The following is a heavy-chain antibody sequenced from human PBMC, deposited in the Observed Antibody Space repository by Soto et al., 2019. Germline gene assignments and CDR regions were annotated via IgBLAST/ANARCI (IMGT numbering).Heavy chain of an antibody. D-gene: IGHD6-6*01. Sequence: QVQLVESGGGVVQPGRSLRLSCAASGFTFSSYAMHWVRQAPGKGLEWVAVISYDGSKKYYADSVKGRFTISRDKSKNTLYLQMNSLRAEDTAVYYCARWGSSSGGWGYYFDYWGQGTLVTVSS. CDR1: GFTFSSYA. CDR3: ARWGSSSGGWGYYFDY. CDR2: ISYDGSKK. V-gene: IGHV3-30-3*01. J-gene: IGHJ4*02.